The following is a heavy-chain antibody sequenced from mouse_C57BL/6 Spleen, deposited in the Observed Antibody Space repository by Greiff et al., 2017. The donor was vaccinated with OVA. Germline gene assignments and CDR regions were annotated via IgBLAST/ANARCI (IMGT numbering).Heavy chain of an antibody. CDR2: IHPHSGST. CDR3: ARCEVTTLMDY. CDR1: GYTFTSYW. Sequence: QVQLQQPGAELAKPGASVKLSCKASGYTFTSYWMHWVKQRPGQGLEWIGLIHPHSGSTNYNEKFKSKATLTVDKSSSTAYMQLSSLTSEDSAVYYCARCEVTTLMDYWGQGTSVTVSS. V-gene: IGHV1-64*01. J-gene: IGHJ4*01. D-gene: IGHD2-1*01.